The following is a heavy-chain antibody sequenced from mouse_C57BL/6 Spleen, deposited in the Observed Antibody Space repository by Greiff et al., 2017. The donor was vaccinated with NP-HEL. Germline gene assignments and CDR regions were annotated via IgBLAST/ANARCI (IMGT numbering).Heavy chain of an antibody. CDR3: ARDRGVYDYDGYFDV. CDR2: ISDGGSYT. J-gene: IGHJ1*03. V-gene: IGHV5-4*01. Sequence: EVMLVESGGGLVKPGGSLKLSCAASGFTFSSYAMSWVRQTPEKRLEWVATISDGGSYTYYPDNVKGRFTISRDNAKNNLYLQMSHLKSEDTAMYYCARDRGVYDYDGYFDVWGTGTTVTVSS. D-gene: IGHD2-4*01. CDR1: GFTFSSYA.